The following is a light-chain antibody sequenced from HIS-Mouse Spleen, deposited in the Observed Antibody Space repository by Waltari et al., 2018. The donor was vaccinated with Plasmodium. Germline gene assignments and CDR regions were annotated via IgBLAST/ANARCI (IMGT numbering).Light chain of an antibody. Sequence: QSALTQPRSVSGSPGQSVTISCTGTSSDVGGYNYVSWYHKHPGKAPKVMIYNISKRPAGVPDRCAGSKSGNTASLTSSGLQAEDEADYYCCSYAGSYTSSFGGGTKLTVL. CDR1: SSDVGGYNY. J-gene: IGLJ2*01. V-gene: IGLV2-11*01. CDR3: CSYAGSYTSS. CDR2: NIS.